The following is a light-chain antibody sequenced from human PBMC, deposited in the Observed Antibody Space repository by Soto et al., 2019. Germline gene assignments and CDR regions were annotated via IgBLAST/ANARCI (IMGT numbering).Light chain of an antibody. J-gene: IGLJ1*01. V-gene: IGLV2-14*01. Sequence: QSVLTQPASVSGSPGQSITISCTGTSSDVGGYNYVSWYQQHPGKAPKLMIYAVSNRPSGVSNRFSGSKSGNTATLTISGLQAEDEADYYCCSYTVSGTYVFGTGDQGHRP. CDR3: CSYTVSGTYV. CDR2: AVS. CDR1: SSDVGGYNY.